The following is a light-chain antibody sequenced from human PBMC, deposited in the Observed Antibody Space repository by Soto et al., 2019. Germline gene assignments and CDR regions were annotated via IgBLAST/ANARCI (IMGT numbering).Light chain of an antibody. CDR1: QSLLHSTGSNY. V-gene: IGKV2-28*01. CDR2: LGS. CDR3: MQALQIPPT. Sequence: IVMTQFPLSLPVTPGEPASISCRSSQSLLHSTGSNYLDWYLQKPGQSPQLLISLGSDRASGVPDRFSRSGSGTVFTLKISKVEAEDVGIYYCMQALQIPPTFGQGTRLEIK. J-gene: IGKJ5*01.